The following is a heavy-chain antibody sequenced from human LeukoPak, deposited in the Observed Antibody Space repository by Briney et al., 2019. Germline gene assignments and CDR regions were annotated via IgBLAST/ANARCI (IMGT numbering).Heavy chain of an antibody. CDR2: IHSGTT. D-gene: IGHD4-17*01. V-gene: IGHV4-4*07. Sequence: SETLSLTCSVSGGSISSYFLSWIRQPAGKGLEWIGRIHSGTTTYNPSLKRGVTISLDPSKNQVSLTLRSVTAADTALYYCTRDSVTTGEVKFDPWGQGTLVTVSS. CDR1: GGSISSYF. J-gene: IGHJ5*02. CDR3: TRDSVTTGEVKFDP.